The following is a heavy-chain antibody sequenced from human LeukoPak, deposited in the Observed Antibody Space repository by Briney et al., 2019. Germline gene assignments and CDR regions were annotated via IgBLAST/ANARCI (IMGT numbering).Heavy chain of an antibody. CDR1: GGSFSGYY. D-gene: IGHD3-10*01. CDR2: INHSGST. J-gene: IGHJ4*02. Sequence: SETLSLTCAVYGGSFSGYYWSWIRQPPGKGLEWIGEINHSGSTNYNPSLKSRVTISVDTSKNQFSLKLSSVTAADTAVYYCAGGRGVVGSGDFDYWGQGTLVTVSS. CDR3: AGGRGVVGSGDFDY. V-gene: IGHV4-34*01.